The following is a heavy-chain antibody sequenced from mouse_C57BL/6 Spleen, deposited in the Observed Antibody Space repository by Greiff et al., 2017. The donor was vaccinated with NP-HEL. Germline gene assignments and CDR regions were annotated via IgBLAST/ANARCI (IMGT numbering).Heavy chain of an antibody. CDR2: ISDGGSYT. CDR3: AKYQYFDY. Sequence: EVQVVESGGGLVKPGGSLKLSCAASGFTFSSYAMSWVRQTPEKRLEWVATISDGGSYTYYPDNVKGRFTISRDNAKNNLYLQMSHLKSEDTAMYYCAKYQYFDYWGQGTTLTVSS. D-gene: IGHD5-1-1*01. J-gene: IGHJ2*01. V-gene: IGHV5-4*01. CDR1: GFTFSSYA.